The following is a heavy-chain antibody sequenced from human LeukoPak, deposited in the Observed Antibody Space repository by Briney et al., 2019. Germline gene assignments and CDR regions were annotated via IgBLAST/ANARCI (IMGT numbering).Heavy chain of an antibody. CDR1: GGSISSYY. CDR2: IFSSGST. CDR3: GRTSPRYGVFDY. D-gene: IGHD4-17*01. J-gene: IGHJ4*02. Sequence: SETLSLTCTVSGGSISSYYWSWIRQPAGKGLEWIGRIFSSGSTNYNPSLKSRVTMSVDTSRSQFSLNVTSVTAADTAVYYCGRTSPRYGVFDYWGQGTLVTVSS. V-gene: IGHV4-4*07.